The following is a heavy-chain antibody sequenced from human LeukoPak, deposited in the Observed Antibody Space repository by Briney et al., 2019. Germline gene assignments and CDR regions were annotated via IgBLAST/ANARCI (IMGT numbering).Heavy chain of an antibody. CDR3: ARGKMATMEDYYMDV. D-gene: IGHD5-24*01. CDR1: GFTVSSNY. J-gene: IGHJ6*03. Sequence: PGGSLRLSCAASGFTVSSNYMSWVRQAPGKGLEWVSVIYSGGSTYYADSVKGRFTISRDNSKNTLYLQMNSLRAEDTAVYYCARGKMATMEDYYMDVWGKGTTVTVSS. V-gene: IGHV3-66*02. CDR2: IYSGGST.